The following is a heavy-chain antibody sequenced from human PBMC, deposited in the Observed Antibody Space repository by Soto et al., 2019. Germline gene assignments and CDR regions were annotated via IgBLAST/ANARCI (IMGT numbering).Heavy chain of an antibody. CDR3: ARENYGMDV. V-gene: IGHV4-59*01. CDR1: CGSIISYY. Sequence: SETLSLTCTVSCGSIISYYWSWIRQPPGKGLEWIGYIYYSGSTNYNPSLKSRVTISVDTSKNQFSLKLSSVTAADTAVYYCARENYGMDVWGQGTTVTVSS. J-gene: IGHJ6*02. CDR2: IYYSGST.